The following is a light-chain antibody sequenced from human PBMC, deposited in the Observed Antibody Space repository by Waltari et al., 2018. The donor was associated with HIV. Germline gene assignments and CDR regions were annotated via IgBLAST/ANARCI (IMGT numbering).Light chain of an antibody. J-gene: IGKJ1*01. Sequence: DIQMTQSPSTLSAFVGDSVTITCRASQDIVTYLNWYQQKAGKAPKLLIYGAFRLEKGVASRFSGSGSGTDFTLSINSLQPEEFATYYCQQSYNPPRWTFGQGTKVELK. CDR2: GAF. V-gene: IGKV1-39*01. CDR1: QDIVTY. CDR3: QQSYNPPRWT.